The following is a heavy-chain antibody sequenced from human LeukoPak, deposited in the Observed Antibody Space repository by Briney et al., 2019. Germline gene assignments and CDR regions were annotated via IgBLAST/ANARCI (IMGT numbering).Heavy chain of an antibody. V-gene: IGHV4-34*01. CDR1: GGSFSGYY. D-gene: IGHD6-13*01. CDR3: ARVVRGRSSSWRPYYEYFQH. J-gene: IGHJ1*01. Sequence: SETLSLTCAVYGGSFSGYYWSWIRQPPGKGLEWIGEINHSGSTNYNPSLKSRVTISVDTSKNQFSLKLSSVTAADTAVYYCARVVRGRSSSWRPYYEYFQHWGQGTLVTVSS. CDR2: INHSGST.